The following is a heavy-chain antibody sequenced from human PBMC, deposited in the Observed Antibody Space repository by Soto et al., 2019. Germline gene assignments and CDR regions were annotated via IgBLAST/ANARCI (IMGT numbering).Heavy chain of an antibody. CDR3: ARDVSPGDSTLYLDAFDI. CDR1: GFSLSNYW. CDR2: VKRDESRK. V-gene: IGHV3-7*05. D-gene: IGHD5-18*01. Sequence: EVQLVESGGGLVRPGESLRLTCVASGFSLSNYWMTWVRQVLGKGLEWVANVKRDESRKSYLDSVRGRFTVSRDNARNSLYLPMDSLRAEDTALYYCARDVSPGDSTLYLDAFDIWGQGTMVTVSS. J-gene: IGHJ3*02.